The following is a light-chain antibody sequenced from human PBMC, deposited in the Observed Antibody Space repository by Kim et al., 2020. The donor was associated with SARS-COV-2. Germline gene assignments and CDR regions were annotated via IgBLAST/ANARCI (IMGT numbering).Light chain of an antibody. V-gene: IGLV2-14*03. CDR3: NSYTSSYTRV. CDR1: RSDVGAYYW. Sequence: QSALTQAASVSGFRGQSITISCTGSRSDVGAYYWFYWYQQPPGTAPKLISYDITSRPSVVSGRCSGSKSGNTASLTISGLQPEDECYYYGNSYTSSYTRVFGGGTKVTVL. J-gene: IGLJ2*01. CDR2: DIT.